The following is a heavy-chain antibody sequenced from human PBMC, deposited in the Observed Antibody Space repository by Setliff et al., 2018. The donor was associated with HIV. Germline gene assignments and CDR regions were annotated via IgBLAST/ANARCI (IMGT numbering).Heavy chain of an antibody. CDR1: GGSISSYY. J-gene: IGHJ4*02. CDR2: IYPSGST. D-gene: IGHD3-10*01. V-gene: IGHV4-4*07. Sequence: SETLSLTCTVSGGSISSYYWSWIRQPAGKGLEWIGRIYPSGSTSYNPSLKSRVTISVDTSKSQFSLKVNSVTAADTAVYYCARSVYGSGTYPLDIWGLGILVTVSS. CDR3: ARSVYGSGTYPLDI.